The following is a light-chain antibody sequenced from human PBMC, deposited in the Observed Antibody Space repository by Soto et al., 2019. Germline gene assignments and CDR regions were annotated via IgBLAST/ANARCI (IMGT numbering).Light chain of an antibody. CDR1: SSDVGSYNL. Sequence: QSVLTQPASVSGSPGQSITISSNGTSSDVGSYNLVSWYQQHPGKAPKLMIYEGSKRPSGVSNRFSGSKSGNTASLTISGLQAEDEADYYCCSYAGSSTFYVFGTGTKVTVL. CDR2: EGS. CDR3: CSYAGSSTFYV. J-gene: IGLJ1*01. V-gene: IGLV2-23*03.